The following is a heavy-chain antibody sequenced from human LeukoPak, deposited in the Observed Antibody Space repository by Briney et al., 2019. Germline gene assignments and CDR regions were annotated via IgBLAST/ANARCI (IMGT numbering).Heavy chain of an antibody. CDR3: AKARWGYCSSTSCYLDY. D-gene: IGHD2-2*01. V-gene: IGHV3-30*02. J-gene: IGHJ4*02. Sequence: GGSLRLSCAASGSTFSSYGMHWVRQAPGKGLEWVAFIRYDGSNKYYADSVKGRFTISRDNSKNTLYLQMNSLRAEDTAVYYCAKARWGYCSSTSCYLDYWGQGTLVTVSS. CDR1: GSTFSSYG. CDR2: IRYDGSNK.